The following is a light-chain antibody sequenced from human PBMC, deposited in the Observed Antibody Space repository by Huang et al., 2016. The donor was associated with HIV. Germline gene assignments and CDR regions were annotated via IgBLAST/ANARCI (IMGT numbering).Light chain of an antibody. CDR2: GAS. J-gene: IGKJ1*01. CDR1: QGITDD. Sequence: AIQMTQSPSSLSASVGDRVTITCRASQGITDDLAWYQQKPGKAPKLLIYGASTLRSGVPSRFSGSGSGTDVTLTISSLQPEDYATYYCLQDHNYPRTFGQGTKVEI. CDR3: LQDHNYPRT. V-gene: IGKV1-6*01.